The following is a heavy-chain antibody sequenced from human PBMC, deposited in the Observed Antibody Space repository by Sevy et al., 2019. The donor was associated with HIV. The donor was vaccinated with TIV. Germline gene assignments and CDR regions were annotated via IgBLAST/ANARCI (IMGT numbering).Heavy chain of an antibody. J-gene: IGHJ4*02. CDR2: ISSSSSYT. CDR3: ARTRIAAVFDY. CDR1: GFTFSDYY. D-gene: IGHD6-13*01. V-gene: IGHV3-11*06. Sequence: GGSLRLSCAASGFTFSDYYMSWIRQAPGKGQEWVSYISSSSSYTNYADSVKGRFTISRDNAKNSLYLQMNSLRAEDTAVYYCARTRIAAVFDYWGQGTLVTVSS.